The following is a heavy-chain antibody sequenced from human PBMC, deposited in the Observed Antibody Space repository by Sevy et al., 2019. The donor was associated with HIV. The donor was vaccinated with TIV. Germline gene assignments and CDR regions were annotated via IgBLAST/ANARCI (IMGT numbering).Heavy chain of an antibody. J-gene: IGHJ6*02. CDR3: AKGPHPAVTTSYGMDV. CDR2: KRYDGTNK. CDR1: GFTFREYA. V-gene: IGHV3-30*02. D-gene: IGHD4-17*01. Sequence: GGSLRLSCAASGFTFREYAMHWVRQAPGKGLEWLTFKRYDGTNKYYTDSVRGRFTISRDNSKNTLYLQMNSLRGEDTAVYYCAKGPHPAVTTSYGMDVWGQGTTVTVSS.